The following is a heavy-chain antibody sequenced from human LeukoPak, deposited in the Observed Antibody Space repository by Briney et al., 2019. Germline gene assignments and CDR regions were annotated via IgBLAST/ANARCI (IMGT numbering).Heavy chain of an antibody. CDR1: GFTFSSYS. CDR2: ISSSSYI. J-gene: IGHJ5*02. V-gene: IGHV3-21*01. Sequence: PGGSLRLSCAASGFTFSSYSMNWVRKAPGKGLEWVSSISSSSYIYYADSVKGRFTISRDNAKNSLYLQMNSLRAEDTAVYYCARGSSSCCFDPWGQGTLVTVSS. CDR3: ARGSSSCCFDP. D-gene: IGHD6-13*01.